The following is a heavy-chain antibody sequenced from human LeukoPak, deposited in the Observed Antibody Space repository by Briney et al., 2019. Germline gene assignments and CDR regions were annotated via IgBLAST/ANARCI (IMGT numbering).Heavy chain of an antibody. V-gene: IGHV1-69*04. CDR1: GGTFSSYV. J-gene: IGHJ3*02. CDR2: IIPILGIA. Sequence: SVKVSCKASGGTFSSYVISWVRQAPGQGLEWMGRIIPILGIANYAQKFQGRVTITADKSTSTAYMELSSLRSEDTAVYYCASYSSGSAVGAFDIWGQGTMVTVSS. CDR3: ASYSSGSAVGAFDI. D-gene: IGHD3-22*01.